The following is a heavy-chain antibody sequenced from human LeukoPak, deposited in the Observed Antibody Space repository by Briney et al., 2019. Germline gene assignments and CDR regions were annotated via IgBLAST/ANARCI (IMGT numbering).Heavy chain of an antibody. CDR3: ARVVKQQLVHYYFDY. Sequence: ASVKVSCKASGYTLTSYYMHWVRQAPGQGLEWMGIINPSGGSTSYAQKFQGRVTMTRDTSTSTVYMELSSLRPEDTAVYYCARVVKQQLVHYYFDYWGQGTLVTVSS. J-gene: IGHJ4*02. D-gene: IGHD6-13*01. V-gene: IGHV1-46*03. CDR1: GYTLTSYY. CDR2: INPSGGST.